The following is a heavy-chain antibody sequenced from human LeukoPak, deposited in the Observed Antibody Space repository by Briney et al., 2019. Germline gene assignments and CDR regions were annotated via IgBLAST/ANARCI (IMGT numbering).Heavy chain of an antibody. J-gene: IGHJ4*02. CDR1: GYSFTTYW. D-gene: IGHD2-21*02. CDR3: ARPAYCGGDCYYHYYFDY. V-gene: IGHV5-51*01. CDR2: IYPGDSDT. Sequence: KAGESLKISCKGSGYSFTTYWIGWVRQMPGKGLEWMGIIYPGDSDTRYSPSFQGQVTISADKSISTAYLQWSSLKASDTAMYYCARPAYCGGDCYYHYYFDYWGQGTLVTVSS.